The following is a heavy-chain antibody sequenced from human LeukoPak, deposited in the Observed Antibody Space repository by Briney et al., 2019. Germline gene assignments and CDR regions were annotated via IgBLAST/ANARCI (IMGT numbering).Heavy chain of an antibody. J-gene: IGHJ3*02. D-gene: IGHD3-9*01. Sequence: ASVKVSCKASGYTFSGYYMHWVRQAPGQGLEWMGWINPNSGGTNYAQKFQGRVTMTRDTSISTAYMELSRLRSDDTAVYYCAREHVLRYFAWFARAKWDAFDIWGRGTMVTVSS. CDR3: AREHVLRYFAWFARAKWDAFDI. CDR1: GYTFSGYY. CDR2: INPNSGGT. V-gene: IGHV1-2*02.